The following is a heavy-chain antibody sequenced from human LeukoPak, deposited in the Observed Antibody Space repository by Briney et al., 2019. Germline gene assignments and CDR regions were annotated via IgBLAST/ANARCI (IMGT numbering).Heavy chain of an antibody. CDR3: ARAPGGYDTSGYYDC. D-gene: IGHD3-22*01. J-gene: IGHJ4*02. V-gene: IGHV3-30*04. Sequence: GRSLRLSCAASGFSFSSYAMHWVRQAPGKGLEWVAVISYDGSNKYYADSVKGRFTISRDNSKNSLYLQMNSLRTDDTAAFYCARAPGGYDTSGYYDCWGQGTLVTVSS. CDR1: GFSFSSYA. CDR2: ISYDGSNK.